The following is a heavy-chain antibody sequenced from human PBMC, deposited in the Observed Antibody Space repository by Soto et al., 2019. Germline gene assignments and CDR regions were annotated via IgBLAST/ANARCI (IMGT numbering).Heavy chain of an antibody. CDR2: ISAYNGNT. CDR1: GYTFTSYG. CDR3: ARAYYGSGSYYSPGWFDP. D-gene: IGHD3-10*01. Sequence: ASVKVSCKASGYTFTSYGISWVRQAPGQGLEWMGWISAYNGNTNYAQKLQGRVTMTTDTSTSTAYMELRSLRSDDTAVYYCARAYYGSGSYYSPGWFDPWGQGTLVTSPQ. J-gene: IGHJ5*02. V-gene: IGHV1-18*01.